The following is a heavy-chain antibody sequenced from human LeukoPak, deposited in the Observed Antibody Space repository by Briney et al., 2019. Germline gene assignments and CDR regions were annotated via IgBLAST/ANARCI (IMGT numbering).Heavy chain of an antibody. CDR3: ARHPFATPFVY. J-gene: IGHJ4*02. CDR1: GGSFSGYY. CDR2: AYYSGHT. Sequence: SETLSLTCAVYGGSFSGYYWSWIRQPPGKGREWIGYAYYSGHTNYSSGLKSRVTMSLDTSKSQFSLRLSSVTAADTAVYFCARHPFATPFVYWGPGTLVTVSS. V-gene: IGHV4-59*08. D-gene: IGHD2-15*01.